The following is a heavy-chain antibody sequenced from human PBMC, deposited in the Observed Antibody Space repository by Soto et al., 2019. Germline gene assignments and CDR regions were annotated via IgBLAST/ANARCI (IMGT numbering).Heavy chain of an antibody. CDR3: ARSPYSSGWYNDY. D-gene: IGHD6-19*01. CDR1: GGSISSYY. Sequence: SETLSLTCTVSGGSISSYYWTWIRQPPGKGLEWIGYIYYSGSTNYNPSLKSRVTISVDTSKNQFSLKLSSVTAADTAVYYCARSPYSSGWYNDYWGQGTLVTVSS. CDR2: IYYSGST. J-gene: IGHJ4*02. V-gene: IGHV4-59*01.